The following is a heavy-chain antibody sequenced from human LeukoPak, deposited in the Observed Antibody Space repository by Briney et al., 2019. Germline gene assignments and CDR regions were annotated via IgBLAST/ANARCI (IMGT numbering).Heavy chain of an antibody. J-gene: IGHJ4*02. Sequence: GGSLRLSCEVSEFTFSFHGMSWVRQAPGKGLEWVSFIYSGGDTYYADSVKGRFTISRDNSKNTFHLQMNSLRAEDTAVYYCARRAGDYSHPYDYWGQGTLVTVSS. CDR1: EFTFSFHG. V-gene: IGHV3-53*01. CDR3: ARRAGDYSHPYDY. D-gene: IGHD3-22*01. CDR2: IYSGGDT.